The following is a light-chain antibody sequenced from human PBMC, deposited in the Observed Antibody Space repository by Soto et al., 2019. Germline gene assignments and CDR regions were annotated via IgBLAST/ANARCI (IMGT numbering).Light chain of an antibody. CDR1: QSVISNY. CDR3: QHYGRSPPSWT. Sequence: EIVLTQSPGTLSLSPGERAILSCRASQSVISNYLAWYRQKPGQPPRLLISESSSRATGIPDRFRGSGSGTDFTLTISGLEPEDFAVYYCQHYGRSPPSWTFGQGTKVEIK. CDR2: ESS. V-gene: IGKV3-20*01. J-gene: IGKJ1*01.